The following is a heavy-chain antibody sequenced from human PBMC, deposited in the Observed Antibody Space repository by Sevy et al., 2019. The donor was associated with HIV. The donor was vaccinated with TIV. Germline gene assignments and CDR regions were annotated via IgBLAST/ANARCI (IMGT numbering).Heavy chain of an antibody. J-gene: IGHJ6*02. CDR1: GFTFSGSA. V-gene: IGHV3-73*01. CDR3: TSQYSSSSSYYYGMDV. D-gene: IGHD6-13*01. CDR2: IRSKANSYAT. Sequence: GGCLRLSCAASGFTFSGSAMHWVRQASGKGLEWVGRIRSKANSYATAYAASVKGRFTISRDDSKNTAYLQMNSLKTEDTAVYYCTSQYSSSSSYYYGMDVWGQGTTVTVSS.